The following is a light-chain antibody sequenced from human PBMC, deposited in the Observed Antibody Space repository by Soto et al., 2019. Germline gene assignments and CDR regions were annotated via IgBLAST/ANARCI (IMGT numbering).Light chain of an antibody. CDR3: SAFATSRAYV. J-gene: IGLJ1*01. V-gene: IGLV2-14*01. CDR2: EVS. CDR1: SSDVGAYNY. Sequence: QSVLTQPASVSGSPGQSITISCTGTSSDVGAYNYVSWYQQQSGKAPKLLIHEVSSRPAGVSDRFSGSKSGNTASLTISGLQAEDGADYYCSAFATSRAYVFGIGTKV.